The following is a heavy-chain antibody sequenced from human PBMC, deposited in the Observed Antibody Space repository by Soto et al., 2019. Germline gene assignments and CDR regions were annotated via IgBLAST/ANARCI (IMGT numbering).Heavy chain of an antibody. J-gene: IGHJ6*02. D-gene: IGHD1-26*01. V-gene: IGHV4-4*02. CDR1: GGSISSSNW. CDR3: ARAGGSYYYYYYGMDV. CDR2: IYHSGST. Sequence: SETLSLTCAVSGGSISSSNWWSWVRQPPGKGLEWIGEIYHSGSTNYNPSLKSRVTISVDKSKNQFSLKLSSVTAADTAVYYCARAGGSYYYYYYGMDVWGQGTTVTVSS.